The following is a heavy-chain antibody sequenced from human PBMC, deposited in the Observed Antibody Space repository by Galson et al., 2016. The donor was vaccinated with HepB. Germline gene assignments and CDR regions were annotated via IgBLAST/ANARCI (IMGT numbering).Heavy chain of an antibody. CDR3: ARGGGIFAYNGFDP. Sequence: SVKVSCKASGGTFSSYTISWVRQAPGQGLEWMGRIIPILGIANYAQKFQGRVTITAEKSTSTAYMELSSLRSEDTAVYYCARGGGIFAYNGFDPWGQGTLVTVSA. V-gene: IGHV1-69*02. D-gene: IGHD3-3*01. J-gene: IGHJ5*02. CDR1: GGTFSSYT. CDR2: IIPILGIA.